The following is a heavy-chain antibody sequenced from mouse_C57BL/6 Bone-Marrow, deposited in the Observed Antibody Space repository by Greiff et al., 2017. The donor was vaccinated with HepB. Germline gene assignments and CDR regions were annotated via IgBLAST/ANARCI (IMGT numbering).Heavy chain of an antibody. CDR1: GYAFTNYL. CDR3: ARTGVYWYFDV. D-gene: IGHD4-1*01. Sequence: VQLQQSGAELVRPGTSVKVSCKASGYAFTNYLIEWVKQRPGQGLEWIGVINPGSGGTNYNEKFKGKATLTADKSSGTAYMQLSSLTSEDSAVYFCARTGVYWYFDVWGTGTTVTVSS. J-gene: IGHJ1*03. CDR2: INPGSGGT. V-gene: IGHV1-54*01.